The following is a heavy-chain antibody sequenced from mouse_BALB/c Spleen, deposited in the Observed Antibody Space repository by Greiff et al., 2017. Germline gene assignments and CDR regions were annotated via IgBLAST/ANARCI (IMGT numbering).Heavy chain of an antibody. V-gene: IGHV3-2*02. CDR3: ARAGGYDYDGYFDY. Sequence: VQLQQSGPGLVKPSQSLSLTCTVTGYSITSDYAWNWIRQFPGNKLEWMGYISYSGSTSYNPSLKSRISITRDTSKNQFFLQLNSVTTEDTATYYCARAGGYDYDGYFDYWGQGTTLTVSS. D-gene: IGHD2-4*01. CDR1: GYSITSDYA. J-gene: IGHJ2*01. CDR2: ISYSGST.